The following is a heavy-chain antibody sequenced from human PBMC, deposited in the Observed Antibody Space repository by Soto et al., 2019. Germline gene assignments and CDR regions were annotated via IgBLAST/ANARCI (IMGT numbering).Heavy chain of an antibody. D-gene: IGHD6-19*01. Sequence: QVQLVESGGGVVQPGRSLRLSCAASGFTFSSYGMHWVRQAPGKGLEWVAVISYDGSNKYYADSVKGRFTISRDSSKNTLYLQMNSLRAEDTAVYYCAKDSGPSGWNFDYWGQGTLVTVSS. CDR1: GFTFSSYG. J-gene: IGHJ4*02. CDR2: ISYDGSNK. V-gene: IGHV3-30*18. CDR3: AKDSGPSGWNFDY.